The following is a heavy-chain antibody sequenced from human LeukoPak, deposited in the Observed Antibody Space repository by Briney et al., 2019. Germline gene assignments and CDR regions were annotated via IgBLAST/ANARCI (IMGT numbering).Heavy chain of an antibody. CDR3: ARDLKYYYYYGMDV. CDR1: GYTFTSYD. J-gene: IGHJ6*02. V-gene: IGHV1-8*01. CDR2: MNPNSGNT. Sequence: ASVKVSCKASGYTFTSYDINWVRQATGQGLEWMGWMNPNSGNTGYAQEFQGRVTMTRNTSISTAYMELSSLRSEDTAVYYCARDLKYYYYYGMDVWGQGTTVTVSS.